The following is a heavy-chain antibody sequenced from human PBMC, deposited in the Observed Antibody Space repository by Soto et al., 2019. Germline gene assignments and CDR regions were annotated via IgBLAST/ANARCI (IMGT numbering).Heavy chain of an antibody. D-gene: IGHD3-3*01. CDR2: VSGSGGST. CDR1: GFTFSSYA. CDR3: AKARSDFWSGFDY. J-gene: IGHJ4*02. V-gene: IGHV3-23*01. Sequence: EVQLLESGGGSVQPGGSLRLSCAASGFTFSSYAASWVRQAPGKGLEWVSTVSGSGGSTYYADSVKGRFTISRDNSKNTLYLQMNSLRVEDTAVYYCAKARSDFWSGFDYWGQGTLVTVSS.